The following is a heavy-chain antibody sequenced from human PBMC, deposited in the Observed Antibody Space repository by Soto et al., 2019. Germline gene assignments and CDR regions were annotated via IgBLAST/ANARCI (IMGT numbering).Heavy chain of an antibody. V-gene: IGHV4-34*01. J-gene: IGHJ4*02. CDR1: NGSFGGFY. Sequence: PSETLSLTCEVYNGSFGGFYWSWVRQFPGKGLEWIGEISRSGTTNSNPSLKSRATISLDTSNNHFSLTLRSVTAADTAIYYCARTSIEVYFDSWGQGPLVT. CDR3: ARTSIEVYFDS. CDR2: ISRSGTT.